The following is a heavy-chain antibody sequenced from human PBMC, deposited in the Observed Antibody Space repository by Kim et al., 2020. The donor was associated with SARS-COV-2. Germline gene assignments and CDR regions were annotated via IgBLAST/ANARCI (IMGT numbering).Heavy chain of an antibody. V-gene: IGHV3-48*03. J-gene: IGHJ3*02. D-gene: IGHD3-22*01. Sequence: GGSLRLSCAASGFTFSSYEMNWVRQAPGKGLEWVSSISSSCSTIYYADSVKGRFTISRDNAKNSLYLQMNSLRAEDTVVYYCARDQYYYDSSGYTKGIDAFGIWGQGTMVTVSS. CDR3: ARDQYYYDSSGYTKGIDAFGI. CDR2: ISSSCSTI. CDR1: GFTFSSYE.